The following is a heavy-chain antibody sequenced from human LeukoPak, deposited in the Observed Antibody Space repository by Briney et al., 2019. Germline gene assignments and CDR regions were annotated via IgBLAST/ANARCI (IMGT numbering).Heavy chain of an antibody. V-gene: IGHV4-31*03. CDR3: ARDRYSSSWYYFDH. CDR1: GGSISSGGYY. J-gene: IGHJ4*02. Sequence: PSQTLSLTCTVSGGSISSGGYYWSWIRQHPGKGLEWIGYIYYSGSTYYSPSLKSRVTISVDTSKNQFSLKLSSVTAADTAVYYCARDRYSSSWYYFDHWGQGTLVTVSS. CDR2: IYYSGST. D-gene: IGHD6-13*01.